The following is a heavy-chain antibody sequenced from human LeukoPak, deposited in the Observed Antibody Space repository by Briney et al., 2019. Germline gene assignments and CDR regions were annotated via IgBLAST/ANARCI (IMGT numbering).Heavy chain of an antibody. J-gene: IGHJ4*02. V-gene: IGHV3-23*01. CDR2: ISGSGGST. Sequence: GGSLRLSCAASGFSFGTYAMTWVRQAPGKGLEWVSTISGSGGSTFYADSVKGRFTLSRDNSKNTLYLQMNSLRAEDTAVYYCAKVSALGVRGYVDYWGQGTLVTVSS. CDR1: GFSFGTYA. CDR3: AKVSALGVRGYVDY. D-gene: IGHD3-10*01.